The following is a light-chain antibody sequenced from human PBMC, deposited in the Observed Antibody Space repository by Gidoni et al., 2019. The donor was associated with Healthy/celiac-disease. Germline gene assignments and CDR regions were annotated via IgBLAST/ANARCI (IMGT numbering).Light chain of an antibody. Sequence: QSALTQPASVSGSPGPSITISCTGTSSDVGRYNLVSWYQQHPGKAPKLMIYEVSKRHSGVSNRFSGSKSGNTASLTISGLQAEDEADYYCCSYAGSSTVVFGGGTKLTVL. CDR3: CSYAGSSTVV. CDR1: SSDVGRYNL. V-gene: IGLV2-23*02. CDR2: EVS. J-gene: IGLJ2*01.